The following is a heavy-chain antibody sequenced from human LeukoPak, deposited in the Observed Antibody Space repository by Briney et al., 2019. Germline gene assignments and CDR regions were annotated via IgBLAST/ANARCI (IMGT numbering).Heavy chain of an antibody. CDR1: GGSSSGYY. CDR3: AKAIRPGTVLRYLDWLPRGAFDI. D-gene: IGHD3-9*01. Sequence: SETPSLTCAVYGGSSSGYYWSWIRQPPGKGLEWIGEINHSGSTNYNPSLKSRVTISVDTSKNQFSLKLSSVTAADTAVYYCAKAIRPGTVLRYLDWLPRGAFDIWGQGTMVTVSS. J-gene: IGHJ3*02. CDR2: INHSGST. V-gene: IGHV4-34*01.